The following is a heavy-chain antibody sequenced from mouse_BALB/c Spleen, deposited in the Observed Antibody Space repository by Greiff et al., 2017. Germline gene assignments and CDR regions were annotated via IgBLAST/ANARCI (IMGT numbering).Heavy chain of an antibody. CDR2: IYPGSGST. Sequence: LKQPGSELVRPGASVKLSCKASGYTFTSYWMHWVKQRPGQGLEWIGNIYPGSGSTNYDEKFKSKATLTVDTSSSTAYMQLSSLTSEDSAVYYCTAYYYGTTFAYWGQGTLVTVSA. CDR1: GYTFTSYW. J-gene: IGHJ3*01. D-gene: IGHD1-1*01. V-gene: IGHV1S22*01. CDR3: TAYYYGTTFAY.